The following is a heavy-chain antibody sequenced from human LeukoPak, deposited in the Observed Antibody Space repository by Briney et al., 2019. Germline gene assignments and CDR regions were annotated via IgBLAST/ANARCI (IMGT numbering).Heavy chain of an antibody. CDR1: GFTFSNCA. D-gene: IGHD2-15*01. CDR2: ISASGGGT. CDR3: AKLDIVVVVSAKFHY. J-gene: IGHJ4*02. Sequence: GGSLRLSCAASGFTFSNCAVRWVRQTPVKGLEWVSAISASGGGTYYADSVKGRFTISRDISKNTLYLQMNSLRAEDTAVYFCAKLDIVVVVSAKFHYWGQGTLVTVSS. V-gene: IGHV3-23*01.